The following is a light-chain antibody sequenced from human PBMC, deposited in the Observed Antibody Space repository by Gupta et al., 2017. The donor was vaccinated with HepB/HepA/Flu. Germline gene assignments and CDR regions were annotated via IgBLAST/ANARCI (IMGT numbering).Light chain of an antibody. CDR3: QQSFSSPVT. Sequence: QMIQSPASLYASIGDRVTVTCRASQNINTYVNWYQQKPGKAPKLLIYASISLQSGVPSRFSGDGSGTDFTLTINRLQPEDFASYYCQQSFSSPVTFGGGTKVE. J-gene: IGKJ4*01. CDR1: QNINTY. V-gene: IGKV1-39*01. CDR2: ASI.